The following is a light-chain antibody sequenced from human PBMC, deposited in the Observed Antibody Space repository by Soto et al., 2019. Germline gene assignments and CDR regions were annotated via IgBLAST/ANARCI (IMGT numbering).Light chain of an antibody. CDR1: QSVSSY. V-gene: IGKV3-11*01. Sequence: EIVLTQSPATLSLSPGERANLSCRASQSVSSYLAWYQQKPGQAPSLLIYDASNRATGIPARFSGSGSGTDFTLTISSLEPEDFAVYYCQPRSNWPSITFGQGTRLEIK. CDR2: DAS. CDR3: QPRSNWPSIT. J-gene: IGKJ5*01.